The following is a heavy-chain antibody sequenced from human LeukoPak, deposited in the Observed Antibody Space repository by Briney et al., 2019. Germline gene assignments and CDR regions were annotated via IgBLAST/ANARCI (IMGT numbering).Heavy chain of an antibody. V-gene: IGHV1-18*01. Sequence: ASVKVSCKASGYTFTSYGISWVRQAPGQGLEWMGWISAYNGNTNYAQKLQGRVTMTTDTSTGTAYMELRSLRSDDTAVYYCARDHWSDVVVITEIFDYWGQGTLVTVSS. J-gene: IGHJ4*02. CDR3: ARDHWSDVVVITEIFDY. CDR2: ISAYNGNT. CDR1: GYTFTSYG. D-gene: IGHD3-22*01.